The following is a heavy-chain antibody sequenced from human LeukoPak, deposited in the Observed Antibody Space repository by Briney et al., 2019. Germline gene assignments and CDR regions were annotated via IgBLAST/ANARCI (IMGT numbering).Heavy chain of an antibody. Sequence: GGSLRLSCAASGFTVSSNYMSWVRQAPGKGLEWVSVIYIDGSTYYADSVQGRFTISRDNSKNTLYLQMNSLRAEDTAVYYCARDFYSRQFDYWGQGALVTVSS. D-gene: IGHD5-18*01. V-gene: IGHV3-53*01. CDR2: IYIDGST. J-gene: IGHJ4*02. CDR3: ARDFYSRQFDY. CDR1: GFTVSSNY.